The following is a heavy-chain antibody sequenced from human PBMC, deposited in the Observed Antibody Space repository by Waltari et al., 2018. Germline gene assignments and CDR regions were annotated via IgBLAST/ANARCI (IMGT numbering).Heavy chain of an antibody. J-gene: IGHJ4*02. CDR1: GGSFSGYY. Sequence: QVQLQQWGAGLLKPSETLSLTCAVYGGSFSGYYWSWIRQPPGKGVDWIGEINHSGSTNYNPSLKSRVTISVDTSKNQFSLKLSSVTAADTAVYYCARASAHYYGSGSYYNVRRYYFDYWGQGTLVTVSS. CDR3: ARASAHYYGSGSYYNVRRYYFDY. D-gene: IGHD3-10*01. V-gene: IGHV4-34*01. CDR2: INHSGST.